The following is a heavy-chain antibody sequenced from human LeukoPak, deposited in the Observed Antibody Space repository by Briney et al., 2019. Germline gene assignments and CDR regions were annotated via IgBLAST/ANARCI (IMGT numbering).Heavy chain of an antibody. J-gene: IGHJ4*02. CDR2: ISDSGGST. D-gene: IGHD3-22*01. CDR3: AKVVRYYATTAYYSHNFDY. CDR1: GFTFSVYA. V-gene: IGHV3-23*01. Sequence: GGSLRLSCAASGFTFSVYAMSWVRQAPGKGLEWVSAISDSGGSTYYADSVKGRFTISRDNSKNTLYLQMNSLRVEDTALYYCAKVVRYYATTAYYSHNFDYWGQGTLVTVSS.